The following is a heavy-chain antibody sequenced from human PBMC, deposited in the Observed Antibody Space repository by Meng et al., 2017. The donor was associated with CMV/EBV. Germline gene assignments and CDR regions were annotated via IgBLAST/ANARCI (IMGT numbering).Heavy chain of an antibody. V-gene: IGHV1-46*01. D-gene: IGHD6-13*01. CDR1: GYTFTSYY. Sequence: QVQLVPSGAEGKEPVASVQVSCKASGYTFTSYYIHWGRQAPGQGLEWMGIINPSGGSTSYAQKFQGRVTMTRDTSTSTVYMELSSLRSEDTAVYYCALAEYSSSLFDYWGQGTLVTVSS. J-gene: IGHJ4*02. CDR3: ALAEYSSSLFDY. CDR2: INPSGGST.